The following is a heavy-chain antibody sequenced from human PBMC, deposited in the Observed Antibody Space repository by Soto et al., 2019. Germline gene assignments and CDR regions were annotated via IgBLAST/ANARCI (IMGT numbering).Heavy chain of an antibody. D-gene: IGHD3-16*01. CDR3: ARGSSRIMILXPVSDYFDP. CDR2: IDPNTGGT. Sequence: ASVKVSCKASGYIFINNYLPWVRQAPGQGLEWMGWIDPNTGGTNYAQKFQGRVTMTRDTSISTAYMELNRLRSDDTAVFYCARGSSRIMILXPVSDYFDPXXXGTLVTVSS. CDR1: GYIFINNY. V-gene: IGHV1-2*02. J-gene: IGHJ5*02.